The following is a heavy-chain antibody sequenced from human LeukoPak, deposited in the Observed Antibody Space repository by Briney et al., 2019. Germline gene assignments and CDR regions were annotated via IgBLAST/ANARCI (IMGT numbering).Heavy chain of an antibody. Sequence: SETLCLTCTVSGGSISSYYWSWIRQPPGKGLEWIGYIYYSGSTNYNPSLKSRVTISVDTSKNQFSLKLSSVTAADTAVYYCARVAYCGGDCYPYYYYGMDVWGQGTTVTVSS. CDR1: GGSISSYY. J-gene: IGHJ6*02. V-gene: IGHV4-59*01. CDR2: IYYSGST. D-gene: IGHD2-21*02. CDR3: ARVAYCGGDCYPYYYYGMDV.